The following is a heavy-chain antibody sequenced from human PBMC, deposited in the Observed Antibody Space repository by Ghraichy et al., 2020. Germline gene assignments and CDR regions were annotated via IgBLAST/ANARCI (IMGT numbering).Heavy chain of an antibody. CDR1: GFTLSFYW. V-gene: IGHV3-74*01. CDR3: VRDNHASLDY. J-gene: IGHJ4*02. Sequence: LSLTCAASGFTLSFYWMHWVRQAPGKGLVWVARISTDGSIIAYADSVKGRFTISRDNAKDTLYLLMNSLRAEDTAVYYCVRDNHASLDYWGQGSLVTVSS. D-gene: IGHD3-16*01. CDR2: ISTDGSII.